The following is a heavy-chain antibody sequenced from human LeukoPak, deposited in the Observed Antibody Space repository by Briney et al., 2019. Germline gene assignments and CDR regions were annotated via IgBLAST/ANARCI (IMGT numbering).Heavy chain of an antibody. CDR3: ARQIASAGTGGFDC. J-gene: IGHJ4*02. CDR2: IYSTGST. Sequence: SETLSLTCTVSGGSISSYYWSWIRQPAGKGLEWIGRIYSTGSTNYNPSLKSRVTMSVDTSKNQFSLRLRPVTAAGAAVYYCARQIASAGTGGFDCWGQGTQVTDSS. D-gene: IGHD6-13*01. CDR1: GGSISSYY. V-gene: IGHV4-4*07.